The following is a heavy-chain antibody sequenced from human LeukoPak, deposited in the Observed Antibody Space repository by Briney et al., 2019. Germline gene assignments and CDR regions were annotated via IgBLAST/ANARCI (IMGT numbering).Heavy chain of an antibody. D-gene: IGHD2-2*01. J-gene: IGHJ3*02. V-gene: IGHV1-2*02. CDR1: GYTFTGYY. Sequence: ASVKVSCKASGYTFTGYYIHWVRQAPGQGLEWMAWIDPNSGGTNYAQKFEGRVTMTRDTSISTAYMELSRLRSDDTAVYYCAALGYCSSTNCLRGAFDIWGQGTMVTVSS. CDR3: AALGYCSSTNCLRGAFDI. CDR2: IDPNSGGT.